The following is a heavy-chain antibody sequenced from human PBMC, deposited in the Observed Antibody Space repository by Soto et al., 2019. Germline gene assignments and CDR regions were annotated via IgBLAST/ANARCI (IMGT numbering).Heavy chain of an antibody. CDR3: TRHATYYDSGRYIGDWFDL. V-gene: IGHV3-73*01. CDR2: IKGKANSYAT. J-gene: IGHJ5*02. CDR1: GFTFSGHG. D-gene: IGHD3-22*01. Sequence: EVQLVESGGGLVQPGGSLRLSCGASGFTFSGHGIHWVRQASGKGLEWIGRIKGKANSYATEYAASLKGRFTISRDDSENMEYLQMNRLKSEDTAVYYCTRHATYYDSGRYIGDWFDLWGQGTLVTVSS.